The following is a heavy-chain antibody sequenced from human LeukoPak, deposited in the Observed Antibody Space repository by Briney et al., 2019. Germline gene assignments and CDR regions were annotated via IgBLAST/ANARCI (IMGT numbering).Heavy chain of an antibody. D-gene: IGHD1/OR15-1a*01. V-gene: IGHV3-7*01. J-gene: IGHJ6*03. Sequence: PGGSLRLSCAASGFTFRSYWMSWVRQSPGKGLEWVANIKQDGSERYYMDSVKGRFTISRDNAKASLYLQMNSLRAEDMSVYYCARETTDDFFYYYMDVWGKGTTVTISS. CDR3: ARETTDDFFYYYMDV. CDR1: GFTFRSYW. CDR2: IKQDGSER.